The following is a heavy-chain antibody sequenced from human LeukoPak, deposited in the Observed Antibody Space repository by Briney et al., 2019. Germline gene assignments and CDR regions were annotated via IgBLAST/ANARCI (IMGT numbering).Heavy chain of an antibody. CDR1: GFTFSSYG. Sequence: GRSLRLSCAASGFTFSSYGMHWVRQAPGKGLEWVAVIWYDGSNKYYADSVKGRFTISRDNSKNTLYLQMNSLRAEDTAVCYCARTYGYSYGHIDYWGQGTLVTVSS. J-gene: IGHJ4*02. CDR3: ARTYGYSYGHIDY. D-gene: IGHD5-18*01. V-gene: IGHV3-33*01. CDR2: IWYDGSNK.